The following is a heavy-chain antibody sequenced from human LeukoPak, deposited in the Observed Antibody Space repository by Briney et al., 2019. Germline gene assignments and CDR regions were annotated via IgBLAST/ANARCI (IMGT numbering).Heavy chain of an antibody. D-gene: IGHD3-10*01. CDR1: GGTFSSYA. Sequence: SVKVSCKASGGTFSSYAISWVRQAPGQGLEWMGRIIPILGIANYAQKFQGRVTITADKSTSTAYMELSSLRSEDTAVYYCARDYTRANMVRGATDYYYYGMDVWGQGTTVTVSS. J-gene: IGHJ6*02. V-gene: IGHV1-69*04. CDR3: ARDYTRANMVRGATDYYYYGMDV. CDR2: IIPILGIA.